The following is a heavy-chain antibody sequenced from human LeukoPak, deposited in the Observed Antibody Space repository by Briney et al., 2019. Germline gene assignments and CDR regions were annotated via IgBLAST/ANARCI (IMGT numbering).Heavy chain of an antibody. Sequence: SETLSLTCAVYGGSFSGYYWSWIRQPPGKGLEWIGEINHSGSTNYNPSLKSRVTISVDPSKNQFSLKLSSVTAADTAVYYCARRPWVGAPDYWGQGTLVTVSS. CDR3: ARRPWVGAPDY. D-gene: IGHD1-26*01. V-gene: IGHV4-34*01. J-gene: IGHJ4*02. CDR1: GGSFSGYY. CDR2: INHSGST.